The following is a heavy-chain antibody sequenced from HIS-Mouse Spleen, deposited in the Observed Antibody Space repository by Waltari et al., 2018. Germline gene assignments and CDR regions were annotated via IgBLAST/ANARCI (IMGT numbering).Heavy chain of an antibody. CDR1: GGSISSSSSY. J-gene: IGHJ2*01. CDR3: AREIPYSSSWYDWYFDL. V-gene: IGHV4-39*07. Sequence: QLQLQESGPGLVKPSETLSLTCTVPGGSISSSSSYWGWIRPPPGKGLEWIGSIYYSGSTYYNPSLKSRVTISVDTSKNQFSLKLSSVTAADTAVYYCAREIPYSSSWYDWYFDLWGRGTLVTVSS. CDR2: IYYSGST. D-gene: IGHD6-13*01.